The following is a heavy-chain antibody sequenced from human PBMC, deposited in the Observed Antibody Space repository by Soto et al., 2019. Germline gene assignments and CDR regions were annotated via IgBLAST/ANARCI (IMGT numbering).Heavy chain of an antibody. V-gene: IGHV1-24*01. CDR1: GYTLTELS. D-gene: IGHD3-9*01. J-gene: IGHJ6*03. Sequence: ASVKVSCKVSGYTLTELSMHWVRQAPGKGLEWMGGFDPEDGETIYAQRFQGRVTMTEDTSTDTAYMELSSLRSEDTAVYYCAIAPLRYFDWLLQDYYYYSYLDVWGKGTTVTVSS. CDR3: AIAPLRYFDWLLQDYYYYSYLDV. CDR2: FDPEDGET.